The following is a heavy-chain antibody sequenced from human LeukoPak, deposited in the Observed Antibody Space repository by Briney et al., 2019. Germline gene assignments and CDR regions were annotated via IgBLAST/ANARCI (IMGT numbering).Heavy chain of an antibody. Sequence: SETLSLTCTVSGGSISSYYWSWIRQPPGKGLEWFGYISYSGSTNYNPSLKSRVTISLDTSKKQFSLKLSSVTAADTAVYYCARSVHYYDTRHVNYFDYWGQGTLVTVSS. CDR1: GGSISSYY. D-gene: IGHD3-22*01. CDR3: ARSVHYYDTRHVNYFDY. V-gene: IGHV4-59*08. CDR2: ISYSGST. J-gene: IGHJ4*02.